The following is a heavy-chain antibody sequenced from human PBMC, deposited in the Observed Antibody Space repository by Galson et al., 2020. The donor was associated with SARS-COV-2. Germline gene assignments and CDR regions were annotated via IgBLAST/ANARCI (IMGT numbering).Heavy chain of an antibody. CDR2: IKQDGSEK. Sequence: GESLKISCAASGFTFSSYWMSWVRQATGKGLEWVANIKQDGSEKYYVDSVKGRFTISRDNAKNSLYLQMNSLRAEDTAVYYCARAEVGIAVAGLDAFDIWGQGTMVTVSS. V-gene: IGHV3-7*01. CDR1: GFTFSSYW. D-gene: IGHD6-19*01. CDR3: ARAEVGIAVAGLDAFDI. J-gene: IGHJ3*02.